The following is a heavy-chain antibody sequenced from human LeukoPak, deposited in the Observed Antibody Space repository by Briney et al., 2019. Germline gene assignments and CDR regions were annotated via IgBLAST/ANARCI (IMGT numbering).Heavy chain of an antibody. J-gene: IGHJ4*02. D-gene: IGHD3-10*01. CDR3: VRELYYCLDY. CDR1: GFTFSSYW. V-gene: IGHV3-74*01. Sequence: GGSLRLSCAASGFTFSSYWMHWVRQVPGKGLVWVSRINGDESSTSYADSVKGRFTISRDTAKNTVYLQMNSLRAEDTAVYYCVRELYYCLDYWGQGTLVTVSS. CDR2: INGDESST.